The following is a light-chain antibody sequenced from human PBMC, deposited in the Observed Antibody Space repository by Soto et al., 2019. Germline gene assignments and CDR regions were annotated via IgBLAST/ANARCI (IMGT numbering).Light chain of an antibody. CDR1: SSDVGGYSY. V-gene: IGLV2-14*01. CDR2: DVS. Sequence: LTQPASVSGSPGQSIAISCTVTSSDVGGYSYVSWYQQQPGKAPKLVISDVSNRPSGVSDRFSGSKSGNTASLTISGLQTEDEADYYCASYTTSSTYVFGTGTKVTVL. J-gene: IGLJ1*01. CDR3: ASYTTSSTYV.